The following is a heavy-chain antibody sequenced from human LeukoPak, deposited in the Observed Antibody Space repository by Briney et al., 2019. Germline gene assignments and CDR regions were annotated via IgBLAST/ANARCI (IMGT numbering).Heavy chain of an antibody. D-gene: IGHD2-15*01. CDR2: IWYDGSYK. CDR1: GFTFSSFG. CDR3: ARDPYCSGRSCYPSMDV. Sequence: PGGSLRLSCAASGFTFSSFGIHWVRQAPGKGLEWVAVIWYDGSYKYYADSVKGRFTISRDNSKNTLYLQMNSLRAEDTAVYYCARDPYCSGRSCYPSMDVWGQGTTVTVSS. J-gene: IGHJ6*02. V-gene: IGHV3-33*01.